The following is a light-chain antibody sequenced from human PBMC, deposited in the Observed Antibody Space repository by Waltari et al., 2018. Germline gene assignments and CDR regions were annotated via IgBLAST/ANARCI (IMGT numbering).Light chain of an antibody. J-gene: IGKJ2*01. CDR1: QSVSSSY. CDR3: QQYGSSPET. CDR2: GAS. V-gene: IGKV3-20*01. Sequence: GERATLSCRASQSVSSSYLAWYQQKPGEAPRLLIYGASSRATGIPDRFSGSGSGTDFTLTISRLEPEDFAVYYCQQYGSSPETFGQGTKLEIK.